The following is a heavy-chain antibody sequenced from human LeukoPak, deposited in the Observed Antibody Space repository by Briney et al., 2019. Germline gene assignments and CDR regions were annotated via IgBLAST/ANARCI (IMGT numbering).Heavy chain of an antibody. V-gene: IGHV3-23*01. CDR3: AREYFGVVSALGY. Sequence: GGSLRLSCAASGFTFSSYAMSWVRQAPGKGLEWVSGISWNSGSIGYADSVKGRFTISRDNSKNTLYLQMNSLRAEDTAVYYCAREYFGVVSALGYWGQGTLVTVSS. J-gene: IGHJ4*02. D-gene: IGHD3-3*01. CDR2: ISWNSGSI. CDR1: GFTFSSYA.